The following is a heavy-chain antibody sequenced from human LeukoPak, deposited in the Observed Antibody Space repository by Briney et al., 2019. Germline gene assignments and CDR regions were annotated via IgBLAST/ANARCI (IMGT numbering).Heavy chain of an antibody. CDR3: ARSPYTYYYDSSGYHANSMDV. Sequence: GGSLRLSCAASGFTFSSYWMSWVRQAPGKGPEWVANIKQDGSEKYYVDSVKGRFTISRDNAKNSLYLQMNSLRAEDTAVYYCARSPYTYYYDSSGYHANSMDVWGQGTTVTVSS. CDR1: GFTFSSYW. V-gene: IGHV3-7*01. CDR2: IKQDGSEK. D-gene: IGHD3-22*01. J-gene: IGHJ6*02.